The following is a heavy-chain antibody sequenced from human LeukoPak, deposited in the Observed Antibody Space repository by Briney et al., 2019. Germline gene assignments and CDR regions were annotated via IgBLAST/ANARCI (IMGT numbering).Heavy chain of an antibody. Sequence: GASMKVSCKASGYTFINYAINWGRQAPGQRPEWIGWINAVNGNTKYSQKFQGRVTITRDTSASTAYMELSSLRSEDTAVYYCARGPRAAADDYWGQGTLVTVSS. CDR3: ARGPRAAADDY. V-gene: IGHV1-3*01. CDR2: INAVNGNT. D-gene: IGHD6-13*01. J-gene: IGHJ4*02. CDR1: GYTFINYA.